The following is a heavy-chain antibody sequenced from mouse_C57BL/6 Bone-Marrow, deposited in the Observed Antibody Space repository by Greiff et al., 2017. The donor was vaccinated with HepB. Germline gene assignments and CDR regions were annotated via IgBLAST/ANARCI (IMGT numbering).Heavy chain of an antibody. CDR2: ISDGGSYT. Sequence: EVQRVESGGGLVKPGGSLKLSCAASGFTFSSYAMSWVRQTPEKRLEWVATISDGGSYTYYPDNVKGRFTISRDNAKNNLYLQMSHLKSEDTAMYYCATMVTTNWYFDVWGTGTTVTVSS. CDR3: ATMVTTNWYFDV. J-gene: IGHJ1*03. D-gene: IGHD2-2*01. CDR1: GFTFSSYA. V-gene: IGHV5-4*01.